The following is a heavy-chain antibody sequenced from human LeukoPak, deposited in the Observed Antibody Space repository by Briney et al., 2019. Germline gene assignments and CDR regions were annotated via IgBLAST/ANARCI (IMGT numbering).Heavy chain of an antibody. CDR2: IYSSGNT. V-gene: IGHV4-39*01. J-gene: IGHJ4*02. CDR1: GDSISSGRNY. Sequence: PSETLSLTCSVSGDSISSGRNYWGWIRQSPGKGLEWIASIYSSGNTHSNPSLKSRVSISVDTSKNQVSLKLYSVTASDAAIYYCARHLSGTTMSHYFDFWGQGALVTVSS. CDR3: ARHLSGTTMSHYFDF. D-gene: IGHD1-1*01.